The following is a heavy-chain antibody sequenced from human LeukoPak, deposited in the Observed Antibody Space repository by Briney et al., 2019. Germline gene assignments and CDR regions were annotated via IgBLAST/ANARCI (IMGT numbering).Heavy chain of an antibody. J-gene: IGHJ4*02. CDR1: GFTIRIYG. CDR3: AKEYDSGGYGANFDY. D-gene: IGHD3-10*01. CDR2: ISHDGGAK. V-gene: IGHV3-30*18. Sequence: GGSLRLSCAVSGFTIRIYGMHWVRQAPGKGLEWVAMISHDGGAKYYGDSVKGRFTISRDNSRNTMYLQMNSLRAEDTAVYYCAKEYDSGGYGANFDYWGQGTLVTVSS.